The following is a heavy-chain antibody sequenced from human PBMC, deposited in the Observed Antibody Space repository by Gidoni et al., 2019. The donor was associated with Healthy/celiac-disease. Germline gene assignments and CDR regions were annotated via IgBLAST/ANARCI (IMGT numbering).Heavy chain of an antibody. D-gene: IGHD4-17*01. CDR1: GFTFRSYG. CDR2: ISYDGSNT. V-gene: IGHV3-30*18. CDR3: AKALGTTVVTHYYYYGMDV. J-gene: IGHJ6*02. Sequence: QVQLVESGGGVVQPGRSPRRSCAASGFTFRSYGTHRVRQAPGKGLEWVAVISYDGSNTYYADSVKGRFTISRDNSKNTLYLQMNSLRAEDTAVYYCAKALGTTVVTHYYYYGMDVWGQGTTVTVSS.